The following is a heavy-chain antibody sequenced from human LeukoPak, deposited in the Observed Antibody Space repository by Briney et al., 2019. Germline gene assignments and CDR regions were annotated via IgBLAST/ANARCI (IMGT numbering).Heavy chain of an antibody. J-gene: IGHJ4*02. V-gene: IGHV1-2*02. CDR3: ARDRSMTEKYSGRYFHDY. CDR1: GYTFTSSG. D-gene: IGHD1-26*01. Sequence: ASVKVSCKASGYTFTSSGISWVRQAPGQGLEWMGWIVPNKGDTKYPQKFKGRVSMTRDTSFSTAYMELSRLTSDDTAVYYCARDRSMTEKYSGRYFHDYWGQGTLVTVSS. CDR2: IVPNKGDT.